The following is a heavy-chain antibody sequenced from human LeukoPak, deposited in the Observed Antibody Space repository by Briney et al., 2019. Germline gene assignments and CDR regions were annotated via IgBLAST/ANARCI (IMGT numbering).Heavy chain of an antibody. J-gene: IGHJ5*02. D-gene: IGHD6-13*01. CDR1: GFIFSSYA. CDR2: ISGSGGST. Sequence: GGSLRLSCAASGFIFSSYAMSWVRQAPGKGLEWVSAISGSGGSTYYADSVKGRFTISRDNSKNTLYLQMNSLRAEDTAVYYCAKKPGIAAAGNWFDPWGQGTLVTVSS. CDR3: AKKPGIAAAGNWFDP. V-gene: IGHV3-23*01.